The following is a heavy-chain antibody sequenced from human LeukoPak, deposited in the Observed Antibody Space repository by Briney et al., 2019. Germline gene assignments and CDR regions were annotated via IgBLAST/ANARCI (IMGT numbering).Heavy chain of an antibody. CDR3: ARFGGDTAMVTAVAFDI. Sequence: ASVKVSCKASGYTFTSYGISWVRQAPGQGLEWMGWISAYNGNTNYAQKLQGRVTMTTDTSTSTAYVELSSLRSEDTAVYYCARFGGDTAMVTAVAFDIWGQGTMVTVSS. V-gene: IGHV1-18*01. J-gene: IGHJ3*02. D-gene: IGHD5-18*01. CDR2: ISAYNGNT. CDR1: GYTFTSYG.